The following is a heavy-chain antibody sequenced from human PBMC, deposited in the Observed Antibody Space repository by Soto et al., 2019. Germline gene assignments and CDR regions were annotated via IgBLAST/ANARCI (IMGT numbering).Heavy chain of an antibody. D-gene: IGHD1-26*01. V-gene: IGHV1-2*02. CDR3: ARDLAKGGGSVGFDY. Sequence: ASVKVSCKASGYTFTVYYMHWVRQAPGQGLEWMGWTNPKSGGTMYPQKFQGRVTMTWDTSISTAYMALTRLRSDDTAVYYCARDLAKGGGSVGFDYWGQGTMVTVYS. J-gene: IGHJ4*02. CDR2: TNPKSGGT. CDR1: GYTFTVYY.